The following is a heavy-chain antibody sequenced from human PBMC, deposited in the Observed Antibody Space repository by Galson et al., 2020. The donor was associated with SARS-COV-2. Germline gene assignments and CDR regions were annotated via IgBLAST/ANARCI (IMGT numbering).Heavy chain of an antibody. CDR2: IIHRGST. D-gene: IGHD2-15*01. J-gene: IGHJ6*03. CDR1: GGSFRNYY. Sequence: SEPLSLTCAVYGGSFRNYYWTWIRQSPEKGLEWLGEIIHRGSTNYNPSLKSRVAMSVDASKNQFSLSLSSVTAADTAVYYCAGGAEERRIIVVGPYCGRYMDVWGSGTTVTVSS. V-gene: IGHV4-34*01. CDR3: AGGAEERRIIVVGPYCGRYMDV.